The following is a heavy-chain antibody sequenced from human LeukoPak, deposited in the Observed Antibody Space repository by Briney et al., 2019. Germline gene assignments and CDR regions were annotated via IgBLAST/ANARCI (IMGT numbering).Heavy chain of an antibody. V-gene: IGHV1-18*01. Sequence: ASVKVSCKASGYTFTSYGISWVRQAPGQGLEWMGWISAYNGNTNYAQKLQGRVTMTTDTSTSTAYMELRSLRSDDTAVYYCARVVYCSGGSCYPSNYYYCMDVWGKGTTVTVSS. CDR1: GYTFTSYG. J-gene: IGHJ6*03. D-gene: IGHD2-15*01. CDR3: ARVVYCSGGSCYPSNYYYCMDV. CDR2: ISAYNGNT.